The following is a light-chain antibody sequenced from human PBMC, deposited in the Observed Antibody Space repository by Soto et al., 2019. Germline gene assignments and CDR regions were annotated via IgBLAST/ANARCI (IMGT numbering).Light chain of an antibody. CDR2: GAS. V-gene: IGKV3-20*01. CDR1: QSISSTD. J-gene: IGKJ4*01. Sequence: ENVLTQSPGTLSLSPGERATLSCRASQSISSTDLAWYQQKPGQPPRLLMYGASNRATGIPDRFSGSGSGTDFTLTISRLEPEDFAVYYCQQYSGSPPLTFGGGTKVEIK. CDR3: QQYSGSPPLT.